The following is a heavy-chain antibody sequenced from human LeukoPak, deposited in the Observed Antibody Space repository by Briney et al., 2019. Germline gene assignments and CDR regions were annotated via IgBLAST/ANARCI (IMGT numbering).Heavy chain of an antibody. CDR1: GFTFSTHA. CDR2: ISGDGGTT. Sequence: GGSLRLSCAASGFTFSTHAMAWVRQAPGKGLDWVSAISGDGGTTYYADSVKGRFAISRDNSKNTLYLQMNSLRAEDTAVYYCANQYPGWGQGTMVTVSS. CDR3: ANQYPG. D-gene: IGHD4-11*01. V-gene: IGHV3-23*01. J-gene: IGHJ4*02.